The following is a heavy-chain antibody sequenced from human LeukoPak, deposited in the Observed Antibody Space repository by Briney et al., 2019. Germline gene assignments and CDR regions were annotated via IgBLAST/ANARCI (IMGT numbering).Heavy chain of an antibody. CDR2: IYYGGST. CDR1: GGSISSYY. D-gene: IGHD3-22*01. V-gene: IGHV4-59*01. CDR3: ALAPGAYYYDSSGYGAFDI. J-gene: IGHJ3*02. Sequence: SETLSLTCTVSGGSISSYYWSWLRQPPGKGLEWIGYIYYGGSTNYNPSLKSRVTISVDTSKNQFSLKLSSATAADTAVYYCALAPGAYYYDSSGYGAFDIWGQGTMVTVSS.